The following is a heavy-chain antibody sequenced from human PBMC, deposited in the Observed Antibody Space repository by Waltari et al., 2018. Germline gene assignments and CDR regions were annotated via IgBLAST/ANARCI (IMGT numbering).Heavy chain of an antibody. Sequence: QVQLVESGGGLVQPGGSLRLSCAASGFSSGDYFMTWVRQAPGKGLEWVSYISSSSTYTDNADSVRGRFTISRDNARNSLYLQMNSLRVEDTAVYYCAREIRDTTPYFFDHWGQGTLVTVSS. V-gene: IGHV3-11*06. D-gene: IGHD1-1*01. CDR3: AREIRDTTPYFFDH. CDR2: ISSSSTYT. CDR1: GFSSGDYF. J-gene: IGHJ4*02.